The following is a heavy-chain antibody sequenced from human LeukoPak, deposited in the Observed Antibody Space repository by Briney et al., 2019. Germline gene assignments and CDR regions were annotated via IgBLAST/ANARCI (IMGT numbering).Heavy chain of an antibody. CDR3: ARGGSLDY. V-gene: IGHV4-59*08. CDR1: GGSISSYY. D-gene: IGHD3-16*01. Sequence: SETLSLTCTVSGGSISSYYWSWIRQPPGKGLEWIGYIYYSGSTNYNPSLKSRVTISVDTSKNQFSLKLSSVTAADTAVYYCARGGSLDYWGQGTLVTVSS. CDR2: IYYSGST. J-gene: IGHJ4*02.